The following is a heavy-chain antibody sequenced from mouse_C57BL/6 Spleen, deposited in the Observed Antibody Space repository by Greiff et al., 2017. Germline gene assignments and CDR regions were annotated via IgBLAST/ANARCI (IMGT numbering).Heavy chain of an antibody. D-gene: IGHD2-4*01. Sequence: QVQLQQPGAELVKPGASVKMSCKASGYTFTSYWITWVKQRPGQGLEWIGDIYPGSGSTNYNEKFKSKATLTVDTSSSTAYMQLSSLTSEDSAVYYCARVSDYDYDGFAYWGQGTLVTVSA. CDR2: IYPGSGST. J-gene: IGHJ3*01. V-gene: IGHV1-55*01. CDR1: GYTFTSYW. CDR3: ARVSDYDYDGFAY.